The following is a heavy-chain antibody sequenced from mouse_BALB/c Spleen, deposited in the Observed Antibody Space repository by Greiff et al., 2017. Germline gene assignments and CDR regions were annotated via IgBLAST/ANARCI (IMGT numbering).Heavy chain of an antibody. CDR3: ARDELGRFAY. D-gene: IGHD4-1*01. CDR1: GYTFTSYW. V-gene: IGHV1S41*01. Sequence: LVKPGASVKLSCKASGYTFTSYWINWIKQRPGQGLEWIGRIAPGSGSTYYNEMFKGKATLTVDTSSSTAYIQLSSLSSEDSAVYFCARDELGRFAYWGQGTLVTVSA. CDR2: IAPGSGST. J-gene: IGHJ3*01.